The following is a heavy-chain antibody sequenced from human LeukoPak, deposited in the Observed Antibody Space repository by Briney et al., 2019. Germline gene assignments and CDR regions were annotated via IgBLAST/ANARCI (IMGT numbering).Heavy chain of an antibody. CDR3: ARGSGWNRYFDL. D-gene: IGHD6-19*01. CDR1: GGSISSSSYY. J-gene: IGHJ2*01. V-gene: IGHV4-39*01. Sequence: SSETLSLTCTVSGGSISSSSYYWGWIRQPPGKGLEWIGSIYYSGSTYYNPSLKSRVTISVDTSKNQFSLKLSSVTAADTAVYYCARGSGWNRYFDLWGRGTLVTVSS. CDR2: IYYSGST.